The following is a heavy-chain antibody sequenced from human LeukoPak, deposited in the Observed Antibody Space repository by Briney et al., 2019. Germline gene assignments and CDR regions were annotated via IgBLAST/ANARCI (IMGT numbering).Heavy chain of an antibody. CDR1: GRSITNYY. CDR2: IYYSGST. D-gene: IGHD3-10*01. CDR3: ARDPFGSNAFDI. Sequence: SETLSLTCIVSGRSITNYYWSWIRQPPGKGLEWIGYIYYSGSTNYNPSLKSRVTISVDTSNNQFSLRLSSVTAADTAVYYCARDPFGSNAFDIWGQGTVVAVSS. V-gene: IGHV4-59*01. J-gene: IGHJ3*02.